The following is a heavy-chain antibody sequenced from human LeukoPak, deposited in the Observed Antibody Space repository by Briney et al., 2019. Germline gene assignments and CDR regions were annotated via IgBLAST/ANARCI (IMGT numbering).Heavy chain of an antibody. CDR3: ARDLGCSGGSCYSYYYYYMDV. D-gene: IGHD2-15*01. Sequence: ASVKVSCKASGYTFTGYYMHWVRQAPGQGLEWMGWINPNSGGTNYAQKFQGRVTMTRDTSISTAYMELSRLRSDDTAVYYCARDLGCSGGSCYSYYYYYMDVWGKGTTVTVSS. CDR1: GYTFTGYY. CDR2: INPNSGGT. J-gene: IGHJ6*03. V-gene: IGHV1-2*02.